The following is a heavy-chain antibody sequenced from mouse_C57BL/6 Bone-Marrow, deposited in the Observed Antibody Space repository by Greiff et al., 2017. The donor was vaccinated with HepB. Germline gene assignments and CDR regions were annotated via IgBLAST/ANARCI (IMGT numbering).Heavy chain of an antibody. CDR1: VFNIKNTY. J-gene: IGHJ3*01. Sequence: SFNFSFTSSVFNIKNTYMHWVKHRPEQCLEWIGRIDPANGNTKYAPKFQGKATITADTSSNTAYLQLSSLTSEDTAIYYCASGRAYWGQGTLVTVSA. CDR3: ASGRAY. CDR2: IDPANGNT. V-gene: IGHV14-3*01.